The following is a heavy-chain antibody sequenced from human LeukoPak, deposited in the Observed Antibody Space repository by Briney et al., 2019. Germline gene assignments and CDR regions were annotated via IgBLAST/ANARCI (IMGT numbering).Heavy chain of an antibody. CDR3: ARSKAYCGGDCYYYC. Sequence: SETLSLTCTVSGGSISSSSYYWGWIRQPPGKGLEWIGSIYYSGSTYYNPSLKSRVTISVDTSKNQFSLKLSSVTAADTAVYYCARSKAYCGGDCYYYCWGQGTLVTVSS. V-gene: IGHV4-39*07. J-gene: IGHJ4*02. CDR2: IYYSGST. CDR1: GGSISSSSYY. D-gene: IGHD2-21*02.